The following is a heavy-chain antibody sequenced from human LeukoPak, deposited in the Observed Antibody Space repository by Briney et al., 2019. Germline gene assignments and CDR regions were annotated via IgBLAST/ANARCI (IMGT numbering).Heavy chain of an antibody. CDR1: GYTFTGYY. J-gene: IGHJ6*02. D-gene: IGHD3-9*01. CDR3: ARDSEYDILTGRVVPSGMDV. CDR2: INPNSGGT. Sequence: ASVKVSCKASGYTFTGYYMHWVRQAPGQGLEWMGWINPNSGGTNYAQKFQGRVTMTRDTSTSTDYMELSRVRSDDTAVYYCARDSEYDILTGRVVPSGMDVWGQGTTVTVSS. V-gene: IGHV1-2*02.